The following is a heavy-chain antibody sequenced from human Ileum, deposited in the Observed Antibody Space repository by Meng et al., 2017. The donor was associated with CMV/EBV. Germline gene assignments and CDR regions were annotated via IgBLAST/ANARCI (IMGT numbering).Heavy chain of an antibody. J-gene: IGHJ4*03. CDR3: ARVRDLFRYFDY. V-gene: IGHV4-30-4*08. Sequence: SETLSLTCSVSGGSISSGDYCWSWIRQPPGKGLEWIGYISYNGNSYYNPSLKSRVSISVDTSKNQFSLRLTSVTAADTAVFYCARVRDLFRYFDYWGQGTTVTVSS. CDR1: GGSISSGDYC. CDR2: ISYNGNS.